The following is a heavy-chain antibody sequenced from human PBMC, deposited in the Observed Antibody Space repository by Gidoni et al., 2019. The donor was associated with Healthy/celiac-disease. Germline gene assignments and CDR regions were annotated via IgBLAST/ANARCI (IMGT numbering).Heavy chain of an antibody. CDR3: ARDRGGGYGGNSVD. CDR2: IYTSGST. CDR1: GGSISSGSYY. J-gene: IGHJ4*02. Sequence: QVQLQESGPGLVKPSQTLSLTCTVSGGSISSGSYYWSWIRQPAGKGLEGIGRIYTSGSTNYNPSLKSQVTISVDTSKNQFSLKLSSVTAADTAVYYCARDRGGGYGGNSVDWGQGTLVTVSS. D-gene: IGHD4-17*01. V-gene: IGHV4-61*02.